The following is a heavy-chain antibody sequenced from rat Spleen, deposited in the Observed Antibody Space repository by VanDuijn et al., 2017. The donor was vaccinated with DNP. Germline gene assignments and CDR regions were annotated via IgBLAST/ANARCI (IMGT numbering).Heavy chain of an antibody. CDR3: AKGPNYGGWSDYFDY. CDR2: INKDSRTI. D-gene: IGHD1-11*01. V-gene: IGHV4-2*01. J-gene: IGHJ2*01. Sequence: EVKLVESGGGLVQPGRSLKLSCAASGFNFNDYWMGWVRQAPGKGLEWIGQINKDSRTIDYSPSLKDKFTISRDNAQNTLYLQMNKLGSEDTAIYHCAKGPNYGGWSDYFDYWGQGVMVTVSS. CDR1: GFNFNDYW.